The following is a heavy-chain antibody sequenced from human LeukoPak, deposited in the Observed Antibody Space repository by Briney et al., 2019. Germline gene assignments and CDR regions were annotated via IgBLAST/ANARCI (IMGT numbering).Heavy chain of an antibody. CDR1: GGSISSYY. CDR3: GGSSWYMEFHY. V-gene: IGHV4-59*01. CDR2: IYYRGST. D-gene: IGHD6-13*01. Sequence: SSETLSLTCTVSGGSISSYYWSWIRQPPGKGLEWIGYIYYRGSTNYNPSLKSRVTISVDTSKNQFSLKLSSVTAADTAVYYCGGSSWYMEFHYWGQGTLVTVSS. J-gene: IGHJ4*02.